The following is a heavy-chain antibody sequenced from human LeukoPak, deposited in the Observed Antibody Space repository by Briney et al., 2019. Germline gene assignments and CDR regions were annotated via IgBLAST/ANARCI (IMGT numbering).Heavy chain of an antibody. CDR3: AREDRYGDYGAY. J-gene: IGHJ4*02. CDR2: ISAYNGNT. CDR1: GYTFTASG. V-gene: IGHV1-18*01. Sequence: SVKVSCKASGYTFTASGLCWVRQAPGQGLEWMGWISAYNGNTNYAQKLQGRVTMTTDTSTSTAYMELRSLRSDDTAVYYCAREDRYGDYGAYWGQGTLVTVSS. D-gene: IGHD4-17*01.